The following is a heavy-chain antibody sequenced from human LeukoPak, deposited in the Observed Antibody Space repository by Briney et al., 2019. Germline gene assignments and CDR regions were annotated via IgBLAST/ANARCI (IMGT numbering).Heavy chain of an antibody. V-gene: IGHV3-11*04. CDR2: ITTSGSTM. J-gene: IGHJ4*02. CDR3: ARVAVAGVDY. CDR1: GFRFSDYY. D-gene: IGHD6-19*01. Sequence: PGGSLRLSCAASGFRFSDYYMSWIRQAPGKGLEWISYITTSGSTMYYADSVKGRFTISRDNAKNSLYLQMNSLRAEDTAVYYCARVAVAGVDYWGQGTLVTVSS.